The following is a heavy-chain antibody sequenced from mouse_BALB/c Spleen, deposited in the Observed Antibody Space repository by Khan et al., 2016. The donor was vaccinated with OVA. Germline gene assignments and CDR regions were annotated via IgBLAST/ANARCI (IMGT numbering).Heavy chain of an antibody. CDR3: ARTAKIKY. Sequence: EVQLQESGPGLVKPSQSLTLTCTVTGYSITSGYGWYLIRQFPGNKLEWMGIISYSGSTNYNPSFKSRISITRDTSKNPFYLQLNSVTTEDTATYYCARTAKIKYWGQGTTLTVSS. V-gene: IGHV3-1*02. D-gene: IGHD1-2*01. J-gene: IGHJ2*01. CDR2: ISYSGST. CDR1: GYSITSGYG.